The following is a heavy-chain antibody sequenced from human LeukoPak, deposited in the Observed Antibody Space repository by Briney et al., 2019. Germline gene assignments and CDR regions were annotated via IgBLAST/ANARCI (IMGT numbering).Heavy chain of an antibody. CDR1: GDSGSSNSAA. CDR2: TYYRSKWYN. Sequence: SQTLSITCAISGDSGSSNSAAWNWIRQSPSRGLEWLGRTYYRSKWYNDYAVSVKSRITINPDTSKNQFSLQLNSVTPEDTAVYYYARGVAYSSGWFSFDYWGQGTLVTVSS. V-gene: IGHV6-1*01. J-gene: IGHJ4*02. CDR3: ARGVAYSSGWFSFDY. D-gene: IGHD6-19*01.